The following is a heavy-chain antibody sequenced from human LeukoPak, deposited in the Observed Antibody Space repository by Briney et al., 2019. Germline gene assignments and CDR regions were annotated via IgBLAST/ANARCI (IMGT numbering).Heavy chain of an antibody. CDR1: GFTFSSYS. CDR3: ARDRSDRLAVAGTSAFDY. CDR2: ISSSSSYI. V-gene: IGHV3-21*01. D-gene: IGHD6-19*01. J-gene: IGHJ4*02. Sequence: GGSLRLSCAASGFTFSSYSINWVRQAPGKGLEWVSSISSSSSYIYHADSVKGRFTISRDNAKNSLYLQMNSLRAEDTAVYYCARDRSDRLAVAGTSAFDYWGQGTLVTVSS.